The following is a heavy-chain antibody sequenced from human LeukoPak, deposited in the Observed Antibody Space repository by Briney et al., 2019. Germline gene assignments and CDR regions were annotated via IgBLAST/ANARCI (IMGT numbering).Heavy chain of an antibody. CDR2: IIPIFGTA. J-gene: IGHJ4*02. D-gene: IGHD1-26*01. Sequence: VASVKVSCKASGGTFSSYAISWVRQAPGQGPEWMGGIIPIFGTANYAQKFQGRVTITADESTSTAYMELSSLRSEDTAVYYCARVASGSPDYWGQGTLVTVSS. CDR1: GGTFSSYA. CDR3: ARVASGSPDY. V-gene: IGHV1-69*13.